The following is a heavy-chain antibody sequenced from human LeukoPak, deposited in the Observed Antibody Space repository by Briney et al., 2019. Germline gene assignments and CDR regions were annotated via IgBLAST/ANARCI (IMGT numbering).Heavy chain of an antibody. CDR3: ARGLDCSSTSCYDWFDP. J-gene: IGHJ5*02. V-gene: IGHV1-8*01. CDR1: GYTFTSYD. CDR2: MNPNSGNT. D-gene: IGHD2-2*01. Sequence: GASVKVSCKASGYTFTSYDINWVRQATGQGLEWMGWMNPNSGNTGYAQKFQGRVTMTRNTSISTAYMELSSLRSEGTAVYYCARGLDCSSTSCYDWFDPWGQGTLGTVSS.